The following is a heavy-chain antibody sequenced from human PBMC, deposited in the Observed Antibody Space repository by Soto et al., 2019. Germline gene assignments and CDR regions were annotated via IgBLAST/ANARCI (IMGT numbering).Heavy chain of an antibody. CDR2: ISYDGTNG. D-gene: IGHD5-12*01. CDR3: ARDRRTDGYNYDTFDY. J-gene: IGHJ4*02. CDR1: EFTFRNYA. Sequence: QVQLVESGGGVVQPGRSLRLSCAASEFTFRNYAMHWVRQAPGKGLEWVAVISYDGTNGYYADSVKGRFTLTRDNSKNTLDLQMNSLRPEDTAVYYCARDRRTDGYNYDTFDYWGQGTLVTVSS. V-gene: IGHV3-30-3*01.